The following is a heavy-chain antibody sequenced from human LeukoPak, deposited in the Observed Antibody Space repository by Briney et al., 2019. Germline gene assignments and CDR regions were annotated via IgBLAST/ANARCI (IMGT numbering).Heavy chain of an antibody. CDR1: GGSISSGSYY. CDR3: ARQGRNVVVPAATLWGSFDY. J-gene: IGHJ4*02. D-gene: IGHD2-2*01. Sequence: SQTLSLTCTVSGGSISSGSYYWSWIRQPAGKGLEWIGRIYTSGSTNYNPSLKSRVTISVDTSKNQFSLKLSSVTAADTAVYYCARQGRNVVVPAATLWGSFDYWGQGTLVTVSS. V-gene: IGHV4-61*02. CDR2: IYTSGST.